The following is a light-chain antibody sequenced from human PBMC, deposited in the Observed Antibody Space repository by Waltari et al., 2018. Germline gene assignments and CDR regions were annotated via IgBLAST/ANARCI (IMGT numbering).Light chain of an antibody. CDR2: GAS. CDR1: QSISTY. CDR3: QQSYSTPFT. V-gene: IGKV1-39*01. J-gene: IGKJ3*01. Sequence: DIQMTQSPSSLSASVGDRVTITCRPSQSISTYLNWYLQKPGKAPKLLIYGASSLQSGAPSRFSGSGSGTDFTLTISSLQPEDFATYYCQQSYSTPFTFGPGTKVDIK.